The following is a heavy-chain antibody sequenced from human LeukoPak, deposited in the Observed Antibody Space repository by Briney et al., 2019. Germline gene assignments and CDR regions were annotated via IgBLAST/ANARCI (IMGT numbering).Heavy chain of an antibody. D-gene: IGHD2-15*01. CDR2: ISSSGSTI. CDR3: ASAIVVVVAAPGLYYYDY. CDR1: GFTFSSYE. Sequence: GGSLRLSCAASGFTFSSYEMNWVRQAPGKGLEWVSYISSSGSTIYYADSVKGRFTISRDNAKNSLYLQMNSLSAEDTAVYYCASAIVVVVAAPGLYYYDYWGQGTLVTVSS. V-gene: IGHV3-48*03. J-gene: IGHJ4*02.